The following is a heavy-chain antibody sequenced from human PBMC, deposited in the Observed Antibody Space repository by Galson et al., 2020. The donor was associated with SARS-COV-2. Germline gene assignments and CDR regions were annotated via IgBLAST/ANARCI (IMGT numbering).Heavy chain of an antibody. CDR3: ARARRSYGGYYYYYYGMDV. Sequence: GGSLRLSCAASGFTFSSYDMHWVRQATGKGLEWVSAIGTAGDTYYPGSVKGRFTISRENAKNSLYLQMNSLRAGDTAVYYCARARRSYGGYYYYYYGMDVGGQGTTVTVPS. J-gene: IGHJ6*02. V-gene: IGHV3-13*01. CDR1: GFTFSSYD. D-gene: IGHD5-18*01. CDR2: IGTAGDT.